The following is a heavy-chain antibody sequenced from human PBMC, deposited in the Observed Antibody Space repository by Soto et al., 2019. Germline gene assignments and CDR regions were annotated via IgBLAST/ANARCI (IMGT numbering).Heavy chain of an antibody. Sequence: QVQLVESGGGLVKPGGSLRLSCAASGFTFSDYYMSWIRQAPGKRLEWVSYISSSGSTIYYADSVKGRFTISRDNAKNSLYLQMNSLRAEDTAVYYCASTAQGCTNGVCYTDFDYWGQGTLVTVSS. CDR3: ASTAQGCTNGVCYTDFDY. V-gene: IGHV3-11*01. CDR2: ISSSGSTI. CDR1: GFTFSDYY. D-gene: IGHD2-8*01. J-gene: IGHJ4*02.